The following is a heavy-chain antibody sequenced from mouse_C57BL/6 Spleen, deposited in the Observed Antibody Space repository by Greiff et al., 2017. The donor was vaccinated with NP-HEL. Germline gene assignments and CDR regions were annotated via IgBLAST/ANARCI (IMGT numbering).Heavy chain of an antibody. J-gene: IGHJ2*01. CDR2: IYPGDGDT. D-gene: IGHD4-1*02. CDR3: ARSNWAPYYFDY. CDR1: GYAFSSYW. Sequence: QVHVKQSGAELVKPGASVKISCKASGYAFSSYWMNWVKQRPGKGLEWIGQIYPGDGDTNYNGKFKGKATLTADKSSSTAYMQLSSLTSKDSAVYFCARSNWAPYYFDYWGQGTTLTVSS. V-gene: IGHV1-80*01.